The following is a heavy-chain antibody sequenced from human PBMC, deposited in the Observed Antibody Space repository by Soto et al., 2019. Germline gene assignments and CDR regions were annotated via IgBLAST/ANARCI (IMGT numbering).Heavy chain of an antibody. Sequence: SGPTLVNPTETLTLTCTVSGFSLSTGRMGVSWIRQPPGKALEWLAHIFSDNERSYSTSMQGRLTISMDPSGSQVVLSMTNLDPVDTGTYYCVRMNADSYQFYYAMDVWGQGTTVTVSS. V-gene: IGHV2-26*01. CDR1: GFSLSTGRMG. CDR3: VRMNADSYQFYYAMDV. J-gene: IGHJ6*02. D-gene: IGHD4-17*01. CDR2: IFSDNER.